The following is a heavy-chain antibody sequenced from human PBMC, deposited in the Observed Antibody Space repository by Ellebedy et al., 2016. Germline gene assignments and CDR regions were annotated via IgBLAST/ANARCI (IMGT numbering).Heavy chain of an antibody. CDR3: ARDPPPAVAVRGFDY. CDR1: GGTFSSYA. CDR2: IIPILGIA. J-gene: IGHJ4*02. Sequence: ASVKVSCKASGGTFSSYAISWVRQAPGQGLEWMGRIIPILGIANYAQKFQGRVTITADKSTSTAYMELSSLRSEDTAVYYCARDPPPAVAVRGFDYWGQGTLVTVSS. D-gene: IGHD6-19*01. V-gene: IGHV1-69*04.